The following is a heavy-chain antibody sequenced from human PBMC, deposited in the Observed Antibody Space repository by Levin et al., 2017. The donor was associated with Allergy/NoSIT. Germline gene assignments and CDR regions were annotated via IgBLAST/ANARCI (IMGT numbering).Heavy chain of an antibody. D-gene: IGHD2-8*02. CDR1: GGSFSGYY. CDR2: INHSGST. J-gene: IGHJ5*02. V-gene: IGHV4-34*01. CDR3: ARGASRRYCTGGVCRGWDWFDP. Sequence: TASETLSLTCAVYGGSFSGYYWSWIRQPPGKGLEWIGEINHSGSTNYNPSLKSRVTISVDTSKNQFSLKLSSVTAADTAVYYCARGASRRYCTGGVCRGWDWFDPWGQGTLVTVSS.